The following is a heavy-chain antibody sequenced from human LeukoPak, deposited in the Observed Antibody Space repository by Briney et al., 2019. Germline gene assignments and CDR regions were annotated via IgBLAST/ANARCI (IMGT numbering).Heavy chain of an antibody. CDR1: GFTFSSYA. CDR3: ASPEGCSGGSCYDRRFDY. D-gene: IGHD2-15*01. Sequence: GRSLRLSCAASGFTFSSYAMHWVRQAPGKGLEWVSAISGSGGSTYYADSVKGRFTISRDNSKNTLYLQMNSLRAEDTAVYYCASPEGCSGGSCYDRRFDYWGQGTLVTVSS. V-gene: IGHV3-23*01. J-gene: IGHJ4*02. CDR2: ISGSGGST.